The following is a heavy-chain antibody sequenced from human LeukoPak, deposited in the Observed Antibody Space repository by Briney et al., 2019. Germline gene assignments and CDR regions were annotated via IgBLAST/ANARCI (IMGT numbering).Heavy chain of an antibody. V-gene: IGHV3-30*18. J-gene: IGHJ3*02. CDR3: AKESRGRAFDI. CDR2: ISYDGSNK. D-gene: IGHD3-16*01. Sequence: QPGVSLRLSCAASGFTFSSYGMHWVRQAPGKGLEWVAVISYDGSNKYYADSVKGRFTISRDNSKNTLYLQMNSLRAEDTAVYYCAKESRGRAFDIWGQGTMVTVSS. CDR1: GFTFSSYG.